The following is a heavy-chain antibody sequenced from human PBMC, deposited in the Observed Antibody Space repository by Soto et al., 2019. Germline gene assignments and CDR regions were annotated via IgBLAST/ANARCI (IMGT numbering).Heavy chain of an antibody. Sequence: PGGSLRLSCAGSGFTFSSYAMSWVRQALGKGLEWVSAIRGSSGNTYYADSVKGRFTISRDNSKSTLYLQMNSLRAEDTAVYYCVRAYKYSGGGDPRYLQDFWGQGTT. CDR2: IRGSSGNT. D-gene: IGHD4-17*01. V-gene: IGHV3-23*01. J-gene: IGHJ6*02. CDR1: GFTFSSYA. CDR3: VRAYKYSGGGDPRYLQDF.